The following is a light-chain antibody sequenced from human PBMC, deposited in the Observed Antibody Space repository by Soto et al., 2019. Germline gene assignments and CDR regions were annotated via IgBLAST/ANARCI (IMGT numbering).Light chain of an antibody. CDR2: LNSDGSH. J-gene: IGLJ1*01. Sequence: QPVLTQSPSASASLGASVKLTCTLSSGHSSYAIAWHQQQPEKGPRYLMKLNSDGSHSKGDGIPDRFSGSSSGAERYLTISSLHSQDEAYYYCQTWVTGIYVFGTGTKLTVL. CDR1: SGHSSYA. V-gene: IGLV4-69*01. CDR3: QTWVTGIYV.